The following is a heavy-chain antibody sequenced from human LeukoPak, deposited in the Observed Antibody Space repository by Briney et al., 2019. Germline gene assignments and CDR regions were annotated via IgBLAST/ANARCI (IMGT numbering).Heavy chain of an antibody. J-gene: IGHJ5*02. D-gene: IGHD3-16*02. CDR2: INHSGSP. Sequence: KSSETLSLTCAVYGGSFSGYYWSWLRQPPGKGLEWIGEINHSGSPNYHPSLKSRVTISVDTSKNQFSLKLSSVTAADTAVYYCARGLSNWFDPWGQGTQVTVSS. V-gene: IGHV4-34*01. CDR1: GGSFSGYY. CDR3: ARGLSNWFDP.